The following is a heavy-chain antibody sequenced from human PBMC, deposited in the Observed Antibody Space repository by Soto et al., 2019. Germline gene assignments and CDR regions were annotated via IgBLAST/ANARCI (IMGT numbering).Heavy chain of an antibody. CDR3: AKDQAVVGATLPNLQSYYYYGMDV. J-gene: IGHJ6*02. CDR2: ISYDGSNK. Sequence: HPGGSLRLSCAASGFTFSSYGMHWVRQAPGKGLEWVAVISYDGSNKYYADSVKGRFTISRDNSKNTLYLQMNSLRAEDTAVYYCAKDQAVVGATLPNLQSYYYYGMDVWGQGTTVTVSS. V-gene: IGHV3-30*18. CDR1: GFTFSSYG. D-gene: IGHD1-26*01.